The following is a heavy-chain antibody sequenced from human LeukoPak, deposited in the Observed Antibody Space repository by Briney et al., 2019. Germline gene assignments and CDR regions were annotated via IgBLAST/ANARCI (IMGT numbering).Heavy chain of an antibody. CDR1: GGPISSGGYY. J-gene: IGHJ4*02. D-gene: IGHD1-14*01. CDR3: ARHGPGISDFDY. V-gene: IGHV4-39*01. Sequence: SETLSLTCTVSGGPISSGGYYWSWIRQPPGKGLEWIGSIYYSGSTYYNPSLKSRVTISVDTSKNQFSLKLSSVTAADTTVYYCARHGPGISDFDYWGQGTLVTVSS. CDR2: IYYSGST.